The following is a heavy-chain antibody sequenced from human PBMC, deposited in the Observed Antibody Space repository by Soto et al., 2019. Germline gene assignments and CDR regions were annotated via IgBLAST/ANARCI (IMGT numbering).Heavy chain of an antibody. J-gene: IGHJ4*02. Sequence: QVQLQESGPGLLKPSGTLSLTCTVYGDYMSSSNWCNWVRQPPGKGLAWIGEAHHGGRTNYNPSLKVRVTISVDSSQNRFALNLSSVPAADTAGYYLARSDSTALDYWGQGTLVTVYS. CDR3: ARSDSTALDY. D-gene: IGHD2-15*01. CDR2: AHHGGRT. CDR1: GDYMSSSNW. V-gene: IGHV4-4*02.